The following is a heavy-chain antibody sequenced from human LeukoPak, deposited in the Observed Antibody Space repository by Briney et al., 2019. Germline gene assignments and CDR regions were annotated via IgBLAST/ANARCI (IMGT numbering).Heavy chain of an antibody. Sequence: ASVKVSCKASGGTFSSYAISWVRQAPGQGLEWMGGIIPIFGTANYAQKFQGRVTITADKSTSTAYMELSSLRSEDTAVYYCARVVVVISIEYYYYMDVWGKGTTVTVSS. D-gene: IGHD3-22*01. J-gene: IGHJ6*03. V-gene: IGHV1-69*06. CDR1: GGTFSSYA. CDR3: ARVVVVISIEYYYYMDV. CDR2: IIPIFGTA.